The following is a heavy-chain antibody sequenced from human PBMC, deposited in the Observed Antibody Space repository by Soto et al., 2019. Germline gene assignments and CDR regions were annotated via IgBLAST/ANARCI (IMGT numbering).Heavy chain of an antibody. CDR2: IIPVFGGP. D-gene: IGHD5-12*01. J-gene: IGHJ1*01. Sequence: GASVKVSWKASGGTFSPFGISWVRQAPGQGLEWMGGIIPVFGGPNYAQRFRGRLTITADESTSTSYMELIDLGSEDTAVYYCAREGGGYNFWGQGTQVTVSS. CDR1: GGTFSPFG. CDR3: AREGGGYNF. V-gene: IGHV1-69*13.